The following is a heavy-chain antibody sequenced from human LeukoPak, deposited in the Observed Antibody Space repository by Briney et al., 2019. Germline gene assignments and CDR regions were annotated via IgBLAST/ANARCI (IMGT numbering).Heavy chain of an antibody. CDR2: IIPIFGTA. D-gene: IGHD2-2*01. CDR1: GGTFSSYA. CDR3: ARGLRYCSSTSCYLSI. Sequence: GASVKVSCKASGGTFSSYAISWVRQAPGQGLEWMGGIIPIFGTANYAQKFQGRVTITADESTSTAYMELSSLRSEDTAVYYCARGLRYCSSTSCYLSIWGQGTMVTVSS. V-gene: IGHV1-69*13. J-gene: IGHJ3*02.